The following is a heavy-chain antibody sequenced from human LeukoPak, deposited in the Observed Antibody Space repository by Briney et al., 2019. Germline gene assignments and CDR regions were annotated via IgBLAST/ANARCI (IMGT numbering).Heavy chain of an antibody. Sequence: KSGGSLRLSCAASGFTFSSYSMNWVRQAPGKGLEWVSSISSSSSYIYYADSVKGRFTISRDNAKNSLYLQMNSLRAEDTAVYHCARGGLTVTDPFDYWGQGTLVTVSS. CDR1: GFTFSSYS. V-gene: IGHV3-21*01. CDR2: ISSSSSYI. D-gene: IGHD4-17*01. J-gene: IGHJ4*02. CDR3: ARGGLTVTDPFDY.